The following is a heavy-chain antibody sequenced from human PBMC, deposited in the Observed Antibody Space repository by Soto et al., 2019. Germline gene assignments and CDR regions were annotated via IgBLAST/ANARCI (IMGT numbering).Heavy chain of an antibody. CDR2: ISAYNGNR. CDR1: GYTFNNYG. J-gene: IGHJ6*02. Sequence: QDQLVQSGAEVKKPGASVKVSCKASGYTFNNYGISWVRQAPEQGLEWMGWISAYNGNRNYAQKFQGRVSMTTETSTSTAYMELRSLRSDDTAVYYCARGASHYYYYYGMDVWGQGTTVTVSS. CDR3: ARGASHYYYYYGMDV. V-gene: IGHV1-18*01.